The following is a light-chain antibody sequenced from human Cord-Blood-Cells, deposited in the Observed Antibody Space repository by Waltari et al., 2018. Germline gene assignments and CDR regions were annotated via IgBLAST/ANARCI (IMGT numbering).Light chain of an antibody. CDR2: DVS. J-gene: IGLJ1*01. CDR3: CSYAGSYTHYV. Sequence: QSPLTQPRSVPGSPGQSVTISCPGTSTEVGVSNDVSRYQQHPGKAPKLMIYDVSKRPSGVPDRFSGSKSGNTASLTISGLQAEDEADYYCCSYAGSYTHYVFGTGTKVTVL. CDR1: STEVGVSND. V-gene: IGLV2-11*01.